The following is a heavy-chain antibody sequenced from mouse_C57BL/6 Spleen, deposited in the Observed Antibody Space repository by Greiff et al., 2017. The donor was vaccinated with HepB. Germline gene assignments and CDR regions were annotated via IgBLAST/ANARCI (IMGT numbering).Heavy chain of an antibody. CDR1: GYTFTSYG. J-gene: IGHJ3*01. Sequence: VQLQQSGAELARPGASVKLSCKASGYTFTSYGISWVKQRTGQGLEWIGEIYPRSGNTYYNEKFKGKATLTADKSSSTAYMELRSLTSEDSAVYFCARPSHYYGSSYGWFAYWGQGTLVTVSA. D-gene: IGHD1-1*01. CDR2: IYPRSGNT. V-gene: IGHV1-81*01. CDR3: ARPSHYYGSSYGWFAY.